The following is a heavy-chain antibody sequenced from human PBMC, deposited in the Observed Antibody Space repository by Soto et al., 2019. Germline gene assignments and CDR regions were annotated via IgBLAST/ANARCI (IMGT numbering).Heavy chain of an antibody. CDR2: IIPIFGTA. CDR1: GGTFSSYA. D-gene: IGHD5-12*01. Sequence: QVQLVQSGAEVKKPGSSVKVSCKASGGTFSSYAISWVRQAPGQGLEWMGGIIPIFGTANYAQKFQGGVTITADESXXTXYXXLSSLRSEDTAVYYCARVLRDGYNRHLYYYYGMDVWGQGTTVTVSS. V-gene: IGHV1-69*12. CDR3: ARVLRDGYNRHLYYYYGMDV. J-gene: IGHJ6*02.